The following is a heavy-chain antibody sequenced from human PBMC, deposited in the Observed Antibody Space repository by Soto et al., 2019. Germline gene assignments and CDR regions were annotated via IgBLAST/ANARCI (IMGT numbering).Heavy chain of an antibody. V-gene: IGHV4-31*08. D-gene: IGHD6-13*01. J-gene: IGHJ5*02. Sequence: QVQLQESGPGLVKPSQTLSLTCSVSGGSINSGAYYWGWIRQHPGKGLEWIGYISYTGRTYSNPSLPSRLTIALDMSGAQVLLKPTPLPAADTGVYFFSRIAATGTRWIDPWGQGTLVTVSP. CDR2: ISYTGRT. CDR3: SRIAATGTRWIDP. CDR1: GGSINSGAYY.